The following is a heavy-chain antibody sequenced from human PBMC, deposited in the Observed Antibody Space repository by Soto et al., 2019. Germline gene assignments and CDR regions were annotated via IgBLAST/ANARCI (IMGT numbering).Heavy chain of an antibody. CDR1: GGTFSSYA. V-gene: IGHV1-69*13. D-gene: IGHD2-2*01. Sequence: SVKVSCKASGGTFSSYAISWVRQAPGQGLEWMGGIIPIFGTANYAQKFQGRVMITADESTSTAYMELSSLRSEDTAVYYCARGYCSSTSCYAYYYYYYGMDVWGQGTTVTVSS. CDR3: ARGYCSSTSCYAYYYYYYGMDV. J-gene: IGHJ6*02. CDR2: IIPIFGTA.